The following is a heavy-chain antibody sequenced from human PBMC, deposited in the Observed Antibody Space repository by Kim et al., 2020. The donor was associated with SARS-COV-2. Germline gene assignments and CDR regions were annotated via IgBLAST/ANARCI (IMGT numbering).Heavy chain of an antibody. D-gene: IGHD4-17*01. CDR1: GFTFSSYA. CDR3: ARGDDYGDYGEY. CDR2: ISYDGSNK. Sequence: GGSLRLSCAASGFTFSSYAMHWVRQAPGKGLEWVAVISYDGSNKYYADSVKGRFTISRDNSKNTLYLQMNSLRAEDTAVYYCARGDDYGDYGEYWGQGTL. V-gene: IGHV3-30*04. J-gene: IGHJ4*02.